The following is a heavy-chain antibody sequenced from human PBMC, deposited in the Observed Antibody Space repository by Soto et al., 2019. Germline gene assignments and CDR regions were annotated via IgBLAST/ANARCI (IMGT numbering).Heavy chain of an antibody. D-gene: IGHD5-12*01. J-gene: IGHJ5*02. CDR1: GYTFFTYD. CDR3: ARHHGPTTSENWFDP. CDR2: ISTYSGDT. V-gene: IGHV1-18*01. Sequence: ASVKVSCKASGYTFFTYDISWVRQAPGQGLEWMGWISTYSGDTKYAQKFQGRVTMTTDTSTTTAYLELRSLRSDDTAIYYCARHHGPTTSENWFDPWGQGTLVTVSS.